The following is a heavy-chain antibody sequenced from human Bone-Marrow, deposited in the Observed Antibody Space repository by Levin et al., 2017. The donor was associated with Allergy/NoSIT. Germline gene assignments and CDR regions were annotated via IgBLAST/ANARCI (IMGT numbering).Heavy chain of an antibody. D-gene: IGHD2-2*01. CDR1: GDSISIGDSY. CDR3: ARERGGCSSSSCYLGRFDP. CDR2: IYYSGST. J-gene: IGHJ5*02. V-gene: IGHV4-31*03. Sequence: LSLTCTVSGDSISIGDSYWSWIRQHPGKGLEWIGYIYYSGSTYYNPSLKGRVSISVDTAKNQFSLKLSSLNAADTAVYYCARERGGCSSSSCYLGRFDPWGQGTLVSVSS.